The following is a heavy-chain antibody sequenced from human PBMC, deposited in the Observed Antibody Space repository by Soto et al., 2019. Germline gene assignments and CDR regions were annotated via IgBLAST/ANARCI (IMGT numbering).Heavy chain of an antibody. CDR1: GFTFTGYY. CDR3: TTDAAIV. V-gene: IGHV1-2*02. CDR2: IRSNGGDP. D-gene: IGHD1-26*01. Sequence: ASVKVSCKASGFTFTGYYIHWVRQAPGQGLEWMGWIRSNGGDPKYSQKFQDRVTMTRDTSMNTVYMELNSLKTEDTAVYFCTTDAAIVWGQGTLVTVSS. J-gene: IGHJ4*02.